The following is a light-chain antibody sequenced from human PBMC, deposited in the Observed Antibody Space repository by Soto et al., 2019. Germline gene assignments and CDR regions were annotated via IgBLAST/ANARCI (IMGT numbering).Light chain of an antibody. CDR2: STS. J-gene: IGKJ4*01. Sequence: EMVLTQSPGTLSLSPGERATLSCRTSQSIISHYLAWYQQKPGQAPRLLIFSTSRRATGVPDRFTGSGSGTDFTLTINSLEPEDFAVYYCQEYGTSPRPIFGGGSKVEIK. V-gene: IGKV3-20*01. CDR3: QEYGTSPRPI. CDR1: QSIISHY.